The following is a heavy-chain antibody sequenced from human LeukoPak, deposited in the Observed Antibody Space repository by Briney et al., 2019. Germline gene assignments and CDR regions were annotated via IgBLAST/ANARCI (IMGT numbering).Heavy chain of an antibody. Sequence: GASVKVSCKVSGYTLMDLSIHWVRQAPGKGLEWMGGFDLEDGETIYARKFQGRVTMTEDTSTYTDYMELRSLRSDDTAVYYCARARRAYCGGDCYGVPDYWGQGTLVTVSS. V-gene: IGHV1-24*01. J-gene: IGHJ4*02. CDR3: ARARRAYCGGDCYGVPDY. D-gene: IGHD2-21*02. CDR2: FDLEDGET. CDR1: GYTLMDLS.